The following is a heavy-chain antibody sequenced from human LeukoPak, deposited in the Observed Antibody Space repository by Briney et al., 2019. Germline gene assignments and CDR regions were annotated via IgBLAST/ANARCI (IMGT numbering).Heavy chain of an antibody. V-gene: IGHV3-23*01. D-gene: IGHD6-13*01. CDR1: GFTFSSYA. J-gene: IGHJ6*02. CDR2: ISGSGSST. CDR3: AKSDDVQQQLGLDYYYGMDV. Sequence: GPMRLSCAAAGFTFSSYAMSCVRQAPGKGLEWFAAISGSGSSTYYADSVQGRFTISRDNAKNTLYLQMNSLRAEDTAVYYCAKSDDVQQQLGLDYYYGMDVWGQGTTVTVSS.